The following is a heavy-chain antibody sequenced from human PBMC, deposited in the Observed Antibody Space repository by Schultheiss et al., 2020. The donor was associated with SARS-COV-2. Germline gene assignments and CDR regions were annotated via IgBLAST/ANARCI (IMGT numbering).Heavy chain of an antibody. CDR3: AREVAGTLWFNY. D-gene: IGHD6-19*01. V-gene: IGHV4-4*08. CDR2: FYNSGSP. J-gene: IGHJ4*02. Sequence: SQTLSLTCTVSGGSISSYYWSWIRQPPGKGLEWIGYFYNSGSPNYNPSLKSRVTISFDTSNNQLSLKLTSVTAADTAVYYCAREVAGTLWFNYWGRGTLVTVSS. CDR1: GGSISSYY.